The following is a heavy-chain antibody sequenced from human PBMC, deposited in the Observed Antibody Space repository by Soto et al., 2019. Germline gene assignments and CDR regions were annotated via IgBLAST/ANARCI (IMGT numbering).Heavy chain of an antibody. Sequence: PGGSLRLSCAASGFTFSDYYMSWIRQAPGKGLEWVSYISSSGSTRYYADSVKGRFTISRDNAKSSLYLQMNSLRAEDTAVYYCAREPTPTHYYDTSGYDYWGQGTLVTVSS. CDR2: ISSSGSTR. J-gene: IGHJ4*02. CDR1: GFTFSDYY. CDR3: AREPTPTHYYDTSGYDY. V-gene: IGHV3-11*04. D-gene: IGHD3-22*01.